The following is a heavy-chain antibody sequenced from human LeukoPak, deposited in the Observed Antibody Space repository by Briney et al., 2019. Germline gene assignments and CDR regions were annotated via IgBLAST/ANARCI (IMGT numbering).Heavy chain of an antibody. CDR3: ARTAYYDFWSGYYEPVYYFDY. CDR2: ISSSSSYI. D-gene: IGHD3-3*01. J-gene: IGHJ4*02. CDR1: GFTFSDYY. V-gene: IGHV3-21*01. Sequence: KPGGSLRLSCAASGFTFSDYYMNWVRQAPGKGLEWVSSISSSSSYIYYADSVKGRFTISRDNAKNSLYLQMNSLRAEDTAVYYCARTAYYDFWSGYYEPVYYFDYWGQGTLVTVSS.